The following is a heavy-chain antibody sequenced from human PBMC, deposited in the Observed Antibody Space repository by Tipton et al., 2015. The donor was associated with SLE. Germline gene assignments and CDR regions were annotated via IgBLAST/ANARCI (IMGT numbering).Heavy chain of an antibody. CDR1: GGSISSLS. D-gene: IGHD1-1*01. J-gene: IGHJ4*02. V-gene: IGHV4-59*01. CDR2: IFYTGST. Sequence: LRLSCTVSGGSISSLSWSWIRQPPGKRLEWIGYIFYTGSTNYNPSLKSRVAMSVDMSKNQFSLKLTSVTAADTVVYYCASGNPVMPLWGQGTLVPVSS. CDR3: ASGNPVMPL.